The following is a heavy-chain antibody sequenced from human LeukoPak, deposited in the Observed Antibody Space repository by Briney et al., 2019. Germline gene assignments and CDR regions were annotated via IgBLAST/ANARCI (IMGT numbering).Heavy chain of an antibody. CDR1: GDFLRGYY. Sequence: SETLSLTCTVSGDFLRGYYWSWFRQPPGRTLEWIGFIYPTGLTDYNPSLKSRVTMSLDSSKNQFSLELSSVTAADTAVYYCARHRGGRFSESYCDYWGQGTLVTVSS. D-gene: IGHD1-26*01. V-gene: IGHV4-59*08. CDR3: ARHRGGRFSESYCDY. J-gene: IGHJ4*02. CDR2: IYPTGLT.